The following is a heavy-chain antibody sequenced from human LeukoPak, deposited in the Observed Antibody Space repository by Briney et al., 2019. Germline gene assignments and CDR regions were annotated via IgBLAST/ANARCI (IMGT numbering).Heavy chain of an antibody. Sequence: ASVKVSCKASGYTFTSYDINWVRQATGQGLEWMGWMNPNSGNTGYAQKFQGRVTMTRNTSISTAYMELCSLRSEDRAVYYCARGKGVVVAATLRYWGQGTLVTVSS. CDR3: ARGKGVVVAATLRY. D-gene: IGHD2-15*01. J-gene: IGHJ4*02. V-gene: IGHV1-8*01. CDR2: MNPNSGNT. CDR1: GYTFTSYD.